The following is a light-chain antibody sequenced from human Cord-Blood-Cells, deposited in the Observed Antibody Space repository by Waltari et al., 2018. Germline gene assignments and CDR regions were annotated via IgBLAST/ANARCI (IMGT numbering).Light chain of an antibody. V-gene: IGLV2-23*01. CDR1: SSDVGSYNL. CDR2: EGS. Sequence: QSALTQPASVSGSPGQSITISCTGTSSDVGSYNLVSWYQQHPGKPPKLMLYEGSKRPSGVSNRFSGSKSGNTASLTISGLQAEDEADYYCCSYAGSSTVFGGGTKLTVL. J-gene: IGLJ3*02. CDR3: CSYAGSSTV.